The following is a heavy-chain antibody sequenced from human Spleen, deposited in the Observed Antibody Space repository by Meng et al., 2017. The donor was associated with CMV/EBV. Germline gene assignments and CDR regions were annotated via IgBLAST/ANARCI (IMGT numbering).Heavy chain of an antibody. D-gene: IGHD6-6*01. CDR1: GFSFSNYW. Sequence: GESLKISCAASGFSFSNYWMHWVRQVPGKGLVWVSHIDSDGSGTSYADSVKGRFTISRDNSKNTLYLQMNSLRAEDTAVYYCAKDRPLGFDPWGQGTLVTVSS. CDR3: AKDRPLGFDP. J-gene: IGHJ5*02. CDR2: IDSDGSGT. V-gene: IGHV3-74*01.